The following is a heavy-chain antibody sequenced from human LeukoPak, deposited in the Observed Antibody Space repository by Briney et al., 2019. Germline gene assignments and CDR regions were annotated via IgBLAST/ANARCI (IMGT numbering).Heavy chain of an antibody. CDR1: GGSISSYY. CDR3: ARGVNVWTRGPYFDY. CDR2: IYYSGST. D-gene: IGHD3-16*01. Sequence: SETLSLTCTVSGGSISSYYWSWIRQPPGKGLEWIGYIYYSGSTNYNPSLKSRVTISVDTSKNQFSLKLSSVTAADTAVYYCARGVNVWTRGPYFDYWGQGTLVTVSS. J-gene: IGHJ4*02. V-gene: IGHV4-59*01.